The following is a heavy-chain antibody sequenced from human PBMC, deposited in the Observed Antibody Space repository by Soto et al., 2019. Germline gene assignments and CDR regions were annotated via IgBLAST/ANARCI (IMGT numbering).Heavy chain of an antibody. CDR3: VRDGTKTLRDWFDP. V-gene: IGHV4-4*07. D-gene: IGHD1-1*01. CDR1: GASFSGFD. Sequence: PXXTLSLPCTVSGASFSGFDWSWIRKSAGKGLEWIGRIYATGTTDYNPSLKSRVMMSVDTSKKQFSLKLRSVTAADTAVYYCVRDGTKTLRDWFDPWGQGISVTVSS. CDR2: IYATGTT. J-gene: IGHJ5*02.